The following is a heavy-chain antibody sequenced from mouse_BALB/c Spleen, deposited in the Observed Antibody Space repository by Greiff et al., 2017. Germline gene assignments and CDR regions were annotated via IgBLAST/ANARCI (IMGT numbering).Heavy chain of an antibody. D-gene: IGHD1-1*01. Sequence: QVTLKVSGPGILQPSQTLSLTCSFSGFSLSTSGMGVSWIRQPSGKGLEWLAHIYWDDDKRYNPSLKSRLTISKDTSRNQVFLKITSVDTADTATYYCARRAFITTVVRDYYFDYWGQGTTLTVSS. V-gene: IGHV8-12*01. CDR2: IYWDDDK. CDR3: ARRAFITTVVRDYYFDY. J-gene: IGHJ2*01. CDR1: GFSLSTSGMG.